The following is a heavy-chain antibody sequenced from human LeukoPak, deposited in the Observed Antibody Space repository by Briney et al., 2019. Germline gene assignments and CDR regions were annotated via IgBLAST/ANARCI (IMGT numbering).Heavy chain of an antibody. CDR1: GFTFSSYS. V-gene: IGHV3-21*01. J-gene: IGHJ4*02. Sequence: GGSLRLSCAASGFTFSSYSMNWVRQAPGKGLEWVSSISSSSSYIYYADSVKGRFTISRDNAKNSLYLQMNSLRAEDTAVYYCARDGVLGHCSGGSCHELDYWGQGTLVTVSS. CDR2: ISSSSSYI. D-gene: IGHD2-15*01. CDR3: ARDGVLGHCSGGSCHELDY.